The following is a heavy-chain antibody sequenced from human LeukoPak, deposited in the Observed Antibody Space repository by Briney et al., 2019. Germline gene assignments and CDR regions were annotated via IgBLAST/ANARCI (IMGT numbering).Heavy chain of an antibody. CDR3: AKDQPPHMITFGEGPGAFDI. D-gene: IGHD3-16*01. V-gene: IGHV3-9*01. Sequence: GRSLRLSCAASGFTFDDYAMHWVRQAPGKGLEWVLGISWNSGSIGYADSVKGRFTISRDNAKNSLYLQMNSLRAEDTALYYCAKDQPPHMITFGEGPGAFDIWGQGTMVTVSS. J-gene: IGHJ3*02. CDR1: GFTFDDYA. CDR2: ISWNSGSI.